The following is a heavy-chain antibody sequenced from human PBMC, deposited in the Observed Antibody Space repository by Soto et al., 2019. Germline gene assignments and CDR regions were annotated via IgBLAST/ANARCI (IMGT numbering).Heavy chain of an antibody. CDR1: GFTFDDYA. CDR3: AKGLRYYGDYVSGYTNFDY. CDR2: ISWNSGSI. V-gene: IGHV3-9*01. Sequence: EVQLVESGGGLVQPGRSLRLSCAASGFTFDDYAMHWVRQAPGKGLEWVSGISWNSGSIGYADSVKGRFTISRDNAKNSLYLQMNSLRAEDTALYYCAKGLRYYGDYVSGYTNFDYWGQGTLVTVSS. J-gene: IGHJ4*02. D-gene: IGHD4-17*01.